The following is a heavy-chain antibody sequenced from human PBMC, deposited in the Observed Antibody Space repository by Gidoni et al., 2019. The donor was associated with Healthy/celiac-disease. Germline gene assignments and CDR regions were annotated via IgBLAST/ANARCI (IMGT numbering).Heavy chain of an antibody. V-gene: IGHV1-69*17. CDR2: IIPIFVIA. J-gene: IGHJ6*02. Sequence: QVQLVQSGAEVKKPGSSVKVSCQASGGTISSYDISWVRQSPGQGLEWMGGIIPIFVIANYAQKFQGRVTITADKSTSTAYMELSSLRSEDTSVYYCARSYYGGNSGAYYYYGMDVWGQGTTVTVSS. CDR1: GGTISSYD. D-gene: IGHD4-17*01. CDR3: ARSYYGGNSGAYYYYGMDV.